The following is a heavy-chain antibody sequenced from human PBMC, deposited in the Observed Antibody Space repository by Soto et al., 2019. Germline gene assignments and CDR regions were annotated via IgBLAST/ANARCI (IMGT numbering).Heavy chain of an antibody. D-gene: IGHD3-3*01. CDR1: GFTFSSYA. J-gene: IGHJ4*02. Sequence: GGSLRLSCAASGFTFSSYAMSWVRQAPGKGLEWVSAISGSGGSTYYADSVKGRFTISRDNSKNTLYLQMNSLRAEGTAVYYCAKLYYDFWSGPLDDWGQGTLVTVSS. CDR2: ISGSGGST. CDR3: AKLYYDFWSGPLDD. V-gene: IGHV3-23*01.